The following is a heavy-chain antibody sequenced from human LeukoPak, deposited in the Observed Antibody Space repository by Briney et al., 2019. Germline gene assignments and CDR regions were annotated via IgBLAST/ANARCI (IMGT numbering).Heavy chain of an antibody. CDR1: GGSISSYY. CDR2: IYYSGST. CDR3: AREGVTKYYFDH. D-gene: IGHD4-11*01. Sequence: SETLSLTCTVSGGSISSYYWSWIRQPPGKGLEWIGYIYYSGSTDYNPSLKSRVTISVDTSKNQFSLKLSSVTAADTAVYYCAREGVTKYYFDHWGQGTLVTVSS. J-gene: IGHJ4*02. V-gene: IGHV4-59*01.